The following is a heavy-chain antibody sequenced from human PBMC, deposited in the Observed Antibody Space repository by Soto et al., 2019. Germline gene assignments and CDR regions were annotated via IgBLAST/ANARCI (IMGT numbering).Heavy chain of an antibody. V-gene: IGHV4-31*11. CDR1: GDSISRGGYS. Sequence: SETLSLTCAVSGDSISRGGYSWSWIRQHPGKGLEWIGYIYYSGSTYYNPSLKSRVTISVDTSKNQFSLKLSSVTAADTAVYYCARDQGGSRDYYYYGMDVWGQGTTVTVSS. J-gene: IGHJ6*02. CDR2: IYYSGST. CDR3: ARDQGGSRDYYYYGMDV. D-gene: IGHD3-16*01.